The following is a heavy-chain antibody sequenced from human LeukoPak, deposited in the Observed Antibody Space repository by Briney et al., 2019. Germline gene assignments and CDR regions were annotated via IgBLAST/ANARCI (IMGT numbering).Heavy chain of an antibody. Sequence: GGSLRLSCADSGFTFSGYWMNWVRQAPGKGLEWVANINQNGGEKYYVDSVKGRFTISRDNGKNSLYLQMNSLRAEDTAVYYCSRDLRGRDDYWGQGILVIVSS. CDR2: INQNGGEK. CDR1: GFTFSGYW. D-gene: IGHD5-24*01. J-gene: IGHJ4*02. CDR3: SRDLRGRDDY. V-gene: IGHV3-7*01.